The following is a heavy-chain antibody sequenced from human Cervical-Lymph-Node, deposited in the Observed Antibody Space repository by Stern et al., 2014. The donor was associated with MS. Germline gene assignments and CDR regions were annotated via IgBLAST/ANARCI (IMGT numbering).Heavy chain of an antibody. J-gene: IGHJ3*02. CDR2: TYPYSGGT. CDR1: GYSFTGYY. D-gene: IGHD3-22*01. Sequence: VQLVESGAEVKKPGASVKVSCKASGYSFTGYYIHWVRQAPGQGLEWMAWTYPYSGGTTSAPNFLGRVTVTTDTSISTAYMELSGLTSYDTAVYYCARGRYDRAAFDMWGQGTMVTVSS. V-gene: IGHV1-2*02. CDR3: ARGRYDRAAFDM.